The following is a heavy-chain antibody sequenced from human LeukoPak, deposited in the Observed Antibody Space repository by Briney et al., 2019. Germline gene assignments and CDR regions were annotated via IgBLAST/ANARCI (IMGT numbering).Heavy chain of an antibody. CDR3: ATGVVVVAATMNWFDP. Sequence: SVKVSCKASGGTFSSYAISWVRQAPGQGLEWMGGIIPIFGTANYAQKFQGRVTITTDESTSTAYMELSSLRSEDTAVYYCATGVVVVAATMNWFDPWGQGTLVTVSS. CDR2: IIPIFGTA. J-gene: IGHJ5*02. CDR1: GGTFSSYA. V-gene: IGHV1-69*05. D-gene: IGHD2-15*01.